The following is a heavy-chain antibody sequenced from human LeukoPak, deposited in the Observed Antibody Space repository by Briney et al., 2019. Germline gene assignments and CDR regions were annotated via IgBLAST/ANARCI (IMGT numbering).Heavy chain of an antibody. V-gene: IGHV4-61*02. CDR2: IYTSGST. Sequence: SETLSLTCTVSGGSISSGSYYWSWIRQPAEKGLEWIGRIYTSGSTNYNPSLKSRVTISVDTSKNQFSLKLSSVTAADTAVYYCASHTDYYYYYYMDVWGKGTTVTGSS. J-gene: IGHJ6*03. CDR1: GGSISSGSYY. CDR3: ASHTDYYYYYYMDV.